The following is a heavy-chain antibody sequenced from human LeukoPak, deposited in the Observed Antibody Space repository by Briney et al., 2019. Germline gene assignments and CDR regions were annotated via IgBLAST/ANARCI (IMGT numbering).Heavy chain of an antibody. Sequence: GGSLRLSCTVSGFTFNNYAMAWVRQAPGKGLEWVALISGTGDNSYYAESVQGRFTISRDNSKKTLSLQLNNLRAEDTAVYYCTKAERKFRHYSGSDTYYRQGGLDFWGQGTLVTVSS. V-gene: IGHV3-23*01. CDR3: TKAERKFRHYSGSDTYYRQGGLDF. J-gene: IGHJ4*02. CDR1: GFTFNNYA. D-gene: IGHD3-10*01. CDR2: ISGTGDNS.